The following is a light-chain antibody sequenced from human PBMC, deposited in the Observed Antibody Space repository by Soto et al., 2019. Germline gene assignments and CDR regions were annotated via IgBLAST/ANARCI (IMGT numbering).Light chain of an antibody. CDR2: GAS. Sequence: EVVLTQSPGTLSLSPGERATLSCRTSQSISSSYLAWYQQKPGQAPRLLIYGASSGSTDIPDRFSGSGSGTDFTLTISRVEPEDIAVYYCQDYGSSRTFVQGTKVEMK. CDR3: QDYGSSRT. J-gene: IGKJ1*01. CDR1: QSISSSY. V-gene: IGKV3-20*01.